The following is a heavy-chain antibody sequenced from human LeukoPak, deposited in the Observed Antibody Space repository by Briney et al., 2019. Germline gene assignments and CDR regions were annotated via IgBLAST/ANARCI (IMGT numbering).Heavy chain of an antibody. J-gene: IGHJ5*02. CDR3: ARENYCTNGVCWAFDP. Sequence: PSETLSLTRTVSGGSISSSDYYWGWIRQPPGKGLEWIGNIYYTGSSSYNSSLKSRVTISVDTSKTQFSLQLSSVTAADTAVYYCARENYCTNGVCWAFDPWGQGTLVTVSS. CDR1: GGSISSSDYY. D-gene: IGHD2-8*01. CDR2: IYYTGSS. V-gene: IGHV4-39*07.